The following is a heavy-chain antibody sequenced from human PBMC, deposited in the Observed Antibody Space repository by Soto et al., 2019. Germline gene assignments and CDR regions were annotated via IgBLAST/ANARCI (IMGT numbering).Heavy chain of an antibody. V-gene: IGHV2-5*01. CDR3: VHRLRVTTGRGVHYGIEV. CDR2: IYWNDDK. Sequence: QITLKESGPTLVKPTQTLTLTCTFSGFSLSTSGVGVGWIRQPPGKALEWLALIYWNDDKRYSPSLKSRLTITKDTSKNQVVLTMTNMDPVDTAPYSSVHRLRVTTGRGVHYGIEVWGPGTTLTVSS. D-gene: IGHD3-10*01. J-gene: IGHJ6*02. CDR1: GFSLSTSGVG.